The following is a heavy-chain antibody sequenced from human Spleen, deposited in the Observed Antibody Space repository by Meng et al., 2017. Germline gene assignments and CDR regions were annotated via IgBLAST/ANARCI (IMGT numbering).Heavy chain of an antibody. CDR3: ATDPKGSSGWYVYYYYYYGMDV. Sequence: GESLKISCAASGFTFSSYAMNWVRQAPGKGLEWVSGISGSGGSTYYADSVKGRFTISRDNSKNTLYLQMNSLRAEDTAVYYCATDPKGSSGWYVYYYYYYGMDVWGQGTTVTVSS. CDR2: ISGSGGST. V-gene: IGHV3-23*01. CDR1: GFTFSSYA. J-gene: IGHJ6*02. D-gene: IGHD6-19*01.